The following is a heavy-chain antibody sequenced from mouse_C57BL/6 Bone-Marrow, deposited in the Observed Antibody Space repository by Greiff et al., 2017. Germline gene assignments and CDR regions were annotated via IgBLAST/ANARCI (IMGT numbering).Heavy chain of an antibody. Sequence: EVKLMESGGDLVKPGGSLKLSCAASGFTFSSYGMSWVSQTPGKRLEWVATISSGGSYTYYPDSVKGRFTISRDNAKNTMYLHMSSLKSEDTAMYYCARLDRGYAMDYWGQGTSVTVSS. CDR3: ARLDRGYAMDY. J-gene: IGHJ4*01. CDR1: GFTFSSYG. CDR2: ISSGGSYT. V-gene: IGHV5-6*01. D-gene: IGHD3-2*01.